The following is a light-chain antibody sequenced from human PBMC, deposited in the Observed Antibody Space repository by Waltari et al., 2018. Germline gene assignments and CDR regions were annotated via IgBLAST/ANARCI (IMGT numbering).Light chain of an antibody. Sequence: MTQSPATLSVSPGERVTLSCRASQNIHDHLAWYQQKPGQAPRLLIYGASTRATDIPARFRGSGSGTEFTLTINSLQSEDLGIYYCQQYNKWPPLTFGGGTKVEIK. CDR3: QQYNKWPPLT. J-gene: IGKJ4*01. CDR1: QNIHDH. CDR2: GAS. V-gene: IGKV3-15*01.